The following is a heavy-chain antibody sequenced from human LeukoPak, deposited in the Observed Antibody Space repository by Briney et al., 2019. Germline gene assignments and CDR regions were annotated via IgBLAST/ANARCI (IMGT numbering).Heavy chain of an antibody. CDR3: AKDIGPRGQYYLDY. J-gene: IGHJ4*02. D-gene: IGHD3-16*01. V-gene: IGHV3-9*03. Sequence: GRSLRLSCAASGFTFDDYAMHWVRQAPGKGLEWVSGISWNSGSIGYADSVKGRFTISRDNAKNSLYLQMNSLRAEDMALYYCAKDIGPRGQYYLDYWGQGTLVTVSS. CDR2: ISWNSGSI. CDR1: GFTFDDYA.